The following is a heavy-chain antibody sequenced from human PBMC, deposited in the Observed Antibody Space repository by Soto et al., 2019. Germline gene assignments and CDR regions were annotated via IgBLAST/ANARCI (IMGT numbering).Heavy chain of an antibody. D-gene: IGHD4-17*01. V-gene: IGHV1-69*13. CDR2: IIPIFGTA. Sequence: SVKVSCKASGGTFSSYAISWVRQAPGQGLEWMGGIIPIFGTANYAQKFQGRVTITADESTSTAYMELSSLRSEDTAVYYCARDSDYGGDLGFVGAFDISGQGTMVTVSS. J-gene: IGHJ3*02. CDR1: GGTFSSYA. CDR3: ARDSDYGGDLGFVGAFDI.